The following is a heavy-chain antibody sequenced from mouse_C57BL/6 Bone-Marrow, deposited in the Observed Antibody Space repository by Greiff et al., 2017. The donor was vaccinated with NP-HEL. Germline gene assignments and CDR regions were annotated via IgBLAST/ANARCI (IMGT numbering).Heavy chain of an antibody. Sequence: DVMLVESGGGLVKPGGSLKLSCAASGFTFSSYAMSWVRQTPEKRLEWVATISDGGSYTYYPDNVKGRFTISRDNAKNNLYLQMSHLKSEDTAMYYCARDKEGYGGWFAYWGQGTLVTVSA. CDR1: GFTFSSYA. V-gene: IGHV5-4*01. CDR3: ARDKEGYGGWFAY. D-gene: IGHD1-2*01. J-gene: IGHJ3*01. CDR2: ISDGGSYT.